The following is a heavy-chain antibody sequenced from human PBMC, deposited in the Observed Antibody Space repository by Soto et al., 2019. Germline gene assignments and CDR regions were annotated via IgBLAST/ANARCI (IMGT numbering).Heavy chain of an antibody. CDR1: GFTVSSNY. D-gene: IGHD4-17*01. CDR2: IYSGGST. Sequence: EVQLVESGGGLVQPGGSLRLSCAASGFTVSSNYMSWVRQAPGKGLEWVSVIYSGGSTYYADSVKGRFTISRDNSKNTLYLQMNSLRAEDTAVYYCARAKIDYGNYVLIPQAFDIWGQGTMVTVSS. J-gene: IGHJ3*02. CDR3: ARAKIDYGNYVLIPQAFDI. V-gene: IGHV3-66*01.